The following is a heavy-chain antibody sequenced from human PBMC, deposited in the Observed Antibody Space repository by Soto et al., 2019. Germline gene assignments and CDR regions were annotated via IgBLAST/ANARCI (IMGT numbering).Heavy chain of an antibody. J-gene: IGHJ5*02. CDR1: GASISGYY. CDR2: IHYSGIT. Sequence: QVQLQESGPGLVNHSETLSLTCTVSGASISGYYGSWIRQPPGKGLEWIGSIHYSGITKYNPSLKSHVTIAGYTSTNHISLKSTSVTIADTAVYYWARDGCHCSPTSCPGAWFDPWGQGTLVTVSS. D-gene: IGHD2-2*01. V-gene: IGHV4-59*01. CDR3: ARDGCHCSPTSCPGAWFDP.